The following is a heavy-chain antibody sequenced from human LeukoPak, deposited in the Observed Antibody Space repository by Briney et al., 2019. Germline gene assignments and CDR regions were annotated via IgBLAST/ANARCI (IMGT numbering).Heavy chain of an antibody. Sequence: SGGSLRLSCTASGFTFGDYAMSWFRQAPGKGLEWVGFIRSKAYGGTTEYAASVKGRFTISRDDSKSIAYLQMNSLKTEDTAVYYCTRDGYSSSSGRGGYFDYWGQGTLVTVSS. CDR3: TRDGYSSSSGRGGYFDY. D-gene: IGHD6-6*01. CDR1: GFTFGDYA. CDR2: IRSKAYGGTT. J-gene: IGHJ4*02. V-gene: IGHV3-49*03.